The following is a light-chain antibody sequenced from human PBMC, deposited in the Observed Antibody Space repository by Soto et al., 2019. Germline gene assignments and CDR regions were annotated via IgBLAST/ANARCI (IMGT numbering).Light chain of an antibody. CDR2: DAY. Sequence: EIVLTQSPVTLSLSPGERATLSCRASQSVASSYLAWYQQKPGQAPRLLISDAYKRATGIADRFTGSGSGTDFTLIISRLEHEDFAVYYCQQNGTPPLTFGQGTRLEIK. J-gene: IGKJ5*01. CDR1: QSVASSY. CDR3: QQNGTPPLT. V-gene: IGKV3-20*01.